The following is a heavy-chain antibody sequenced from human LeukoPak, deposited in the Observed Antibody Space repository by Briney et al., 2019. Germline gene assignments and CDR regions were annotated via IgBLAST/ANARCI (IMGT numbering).Heavy chain of an antibody. CDR3: ARGSSRPDY. CDR2: IYYSGIS. D-gene: IGHD3-16*02. J-gene: IGHJ4*02. V-gene: IGHV4-59*11. CDR1: GDSLTSHY. Sequence: SETLSLTCIVSGDSLTSHYWSWIRQPPGKGLEWIGYIYYSGISKYNPSLKSRVTMSVDTSNNQFSLKLSSVTAADSAVYYCARGSSRPDYWGQGTLVTVSS.